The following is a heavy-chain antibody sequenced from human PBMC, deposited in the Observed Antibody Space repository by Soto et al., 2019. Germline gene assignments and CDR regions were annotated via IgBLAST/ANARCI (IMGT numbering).Heavy chain of an antibody. D-gene: IGHD5-12*01. CDR2: IWYDGSNK. V-gene: IGHV3-33*01. CDR3: AREGSVEMATDY. CDR1: GFTFSSYG. J-gene: IGHJ4*02. Sequence: GGSLRLSCAASGFTFSSYGMHWVRQAPGKGLEWVAVIWYDGSNKYYADSVKGRFTISRDNSKNTLYLQMNSLRAEDTAVYYCAREGSVEMATDYWGQGTLVTVSS.